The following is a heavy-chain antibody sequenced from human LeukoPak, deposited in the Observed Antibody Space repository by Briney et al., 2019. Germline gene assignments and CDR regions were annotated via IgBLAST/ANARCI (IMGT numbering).Heavy chain of an antibody. CDR2: IYSDNT. D-gene: IGHD4/OR15-4a*01. Sequence: SGGSLRLSCTASGFTVSSNSMSWVRQAPGEGLEWVSFIYSDNTHYSDSVKGRFTISRDNSKNTLYLQMNSLRAEDTAVYYCARRAGAYSHPYDYWGQGTLVTVSS. J-gene: IGHJ4*02. CDR3: ARRAGAYSHPYDY. CDR1: GFTVSSNS. V-gene: IGHV3-53*01.